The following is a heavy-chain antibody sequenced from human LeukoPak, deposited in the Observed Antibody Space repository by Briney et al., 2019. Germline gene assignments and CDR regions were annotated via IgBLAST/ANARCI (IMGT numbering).Heavy chain of an antibody. CDR2: INPNSGGT. V-gene: IGHV1-2*02. D-gene: IGHD6-19*01. Sequence: ASVKVSCKASGYTFTGYYMHWVRQAPGHGLEWMGWINPNSGGTNYAQKFQGRVTMTRDTSISTAYMELSRLRSDDTAVYYCARGEPSSGWFYYYYYMDVWGKGTTVTVSS. CDR3: ARGEPSSGWFYYYYYMDV. J-gene: IGHJ6*03. CDR1: GYTFTGYY.